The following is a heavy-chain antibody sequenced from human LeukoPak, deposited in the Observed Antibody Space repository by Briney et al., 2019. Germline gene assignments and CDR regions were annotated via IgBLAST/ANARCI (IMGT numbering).Heavy chain of an antibody. V-gene: IGHV3-66*01. Sequence: GGSLRLSCTASGFIVTNNYINWVRQAPGKGLEWVSLVYSGGSTYYADSVKDRFTISRDNSKNMVYLQMNSLRAEDTAMYYCARDPPAVLIDTYGWGQGTLVTVSS. CDR3: ARDPPAVLIDTYG. D-gene: IGHD2-8*01. CDR1: GFIVTNNY. CDR2: VYSGGST. J-gene: IGHJ4*02.